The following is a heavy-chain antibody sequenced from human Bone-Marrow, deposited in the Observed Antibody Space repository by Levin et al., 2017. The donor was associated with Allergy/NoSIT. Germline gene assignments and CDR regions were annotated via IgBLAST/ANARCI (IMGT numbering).Heavy chain of an antibody. Sequence: SQTLSLTCPVSGGSIRDSSSFWAWIRQSPGKGLEWIGSIYYSGTTYDNPSLSSRVTISVDRSENSFSLRLSSVTAADTAVYYCVRGKSITAWNYFDPWGQGILVIVSS. CDR2: IYYSGTT. D-gene: IGHD1-7*01. V-gene: IGHV4-39*02. J-gene: IGHJ5*02. CDR3: VRGKSITAWNYFDP. CDR1: GGSIRDSSSF.